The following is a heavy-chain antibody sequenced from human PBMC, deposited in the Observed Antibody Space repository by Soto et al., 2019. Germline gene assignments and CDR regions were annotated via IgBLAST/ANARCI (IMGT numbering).Heavy chain of an antibody. CDR1: APSISSHY. D-gene: IGHD3-22*01. Sequence: PETLSPTCPLSAPSISSHYWSCIRQPAGRLLEWIGRIHKRRRTIYNPSVKSRDTMSVDTTKNQFSVKLSSVAAAETGVYYCAGNVGYYDGSGYYCFRRDNWFDPWGQGTLVTVSS. CDR2: IHKRRRT. CDR3: AGNVGYYDGSGYYCFRRDNWFDP. J-gene: IGHJ5*02. V-gene: IGHV4-4*07.